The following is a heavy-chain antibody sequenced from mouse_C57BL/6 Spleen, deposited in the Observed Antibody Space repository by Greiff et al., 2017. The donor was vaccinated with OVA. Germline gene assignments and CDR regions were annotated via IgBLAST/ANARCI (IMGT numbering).Heavy chain of an antibody. Sequence: EVQLVESGPGLVKPSQSLSLTCSVTGYSITSGYYWNWIRQFPGNKLEWMGFISYGGSNNYNPSLKNRISITRDTSKNQFFLKLNSLTTEDTATYYCARGEGYYVAYWGQGTLVTVSA. CDR2: ISYGGSN. J-gene: IGHJ3*01. CDR1: GYSITSGYY. V-gene: IGHV3-6*01. CDR3: ARGEGYYVAY. D-gene: IGHD1-1*02.